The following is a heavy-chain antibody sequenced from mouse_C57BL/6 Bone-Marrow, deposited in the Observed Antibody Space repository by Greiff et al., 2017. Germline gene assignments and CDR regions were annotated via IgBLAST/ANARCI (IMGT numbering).Heavy chain of an antibody. J-gene: IGHJ2*01. CDR1: GYTFTSYW. Sequence: QVQLKQSGAELVRPGTSVKLSCKASGYTFTSYWMHWVKQRPGQGLEWIGVIDPSDSYTNYNQKFKGKATLTVDTSSSTAYMQLSSLTSEDSAVYYCARVGYWGQGTTLTVSS. CDR3: ARVGY. V-gene: IGHV1-59*01. CDR2: IDPSDSYT.